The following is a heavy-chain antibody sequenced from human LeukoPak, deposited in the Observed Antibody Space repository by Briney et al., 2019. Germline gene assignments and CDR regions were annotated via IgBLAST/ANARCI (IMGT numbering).Heavy chain of an antibody. CDR3: ARAKIAVAGSVRVDDWFDP. D-gene: IGHD6-19*01. J-gene: IGHJ5*02. CDR1: GYTFTSYA. Sequence: GASVKVSCKASGYTFTSYAMNWVRQAPGRGLEWMGWINTNTGNPTYAQGFTGRFVFSLDTSVSTAYLQISSLKAEDTAVYYCARAKIAVAGSVRVDDWFDPWGQGTLVTVSS. V-gene: IGHV7-4-1*02. CDR2: INTNTGNP.